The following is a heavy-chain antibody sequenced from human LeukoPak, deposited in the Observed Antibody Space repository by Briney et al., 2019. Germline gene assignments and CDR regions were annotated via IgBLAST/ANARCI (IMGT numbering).Heavy chain of an antibody. D-gene: IGHD6-19*01. Sequence: SVKVSCKASGGTFSSYAISWVRQAPGQGLEWMGGIIPIFGTANYAQKFQGRVTITADESTSTAYMELSSLRPEDTAVYYCARHRGIAVEFDYWGQGTLVTVSS. V-gene: IGHV1-69*01. CDR2: IIPIFGTA. J-gene: IGHJ4*02. CDR1: GGTFSSYA. CDR3: ARHRGIAVEFDY.